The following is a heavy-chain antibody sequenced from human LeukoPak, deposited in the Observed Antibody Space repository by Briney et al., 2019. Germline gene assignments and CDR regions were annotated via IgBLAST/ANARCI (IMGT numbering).Heavy chain of an antibody. J-gene: IGHJ4*02. CDR3: TEYGDGFDY. Sequence: PGGSLRLSCAASGFTFSGSNIHWVRQASGKGLEWVGRIRSKAKSYATAYAASVKGGFTISRDDLKKTAYLQMNSLKTEDTAVYYCTEYGDGFDYWGQGTLVTVSS. D-gene: IGHD4-17*01. CDR2: IRSKAKSYAT. CDR1: GFTFSGSN. V-gene: IGHV3-73*01.